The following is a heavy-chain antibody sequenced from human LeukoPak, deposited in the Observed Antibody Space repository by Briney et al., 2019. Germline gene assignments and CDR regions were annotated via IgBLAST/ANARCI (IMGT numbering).Heavy chain of an antibody. V-gene: IGHV3-30-3*01. CDR2: ISYDGSNK. CDR1: GFTFSSYA. D-gene: IGHD3-10*01. CDR3: VVDLSGSADY. Sequence: GGSLRLSCAASGFTFSSYAMHWVRQAPGKGLEWVAVISYDGSNKYYADSVKGRFTLSRDNAKNTLYLQMSSLRTEDSALYYCVVDLSGSADYWGQGTLVTVSS. J-gene: IGHJ4*02.